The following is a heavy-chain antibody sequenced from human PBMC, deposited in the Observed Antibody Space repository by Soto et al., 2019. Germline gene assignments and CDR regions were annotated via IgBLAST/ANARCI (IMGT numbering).Heavy chain of an antibody. V-gene: IGHV4-34*01. Sequence: PSETLSLTCAVYGGSFSGYYWSWIRQPPGKGLEWIGEINHSGSTNYNPSLKSRVTISVDTSKNQFSLKLSSVTAADTAVYYCACGGGSGWYLSSFDPWGQGTLVTVSS. CDR1: GGSFSGYY. D-gene: IGHD6-19*01. J-gene: IGHJ5*02. CDR2: INHSGST. CDR3: ACGGGSGWYLSSFDP.